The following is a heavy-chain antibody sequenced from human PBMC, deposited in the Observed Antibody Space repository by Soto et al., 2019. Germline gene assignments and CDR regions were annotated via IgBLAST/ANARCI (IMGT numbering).Heavy chain of an antibody. Sequence: QVPLVQSGAEVKKPGASVRVSCKTSGYTFINYGITWVRQAPGQGLEWMGWLSAYNGDTRCSEKLQDRFTMTTDTSMNTVYMDLRSLTSDDTAVYYCARWSALVGAAEALDVWGQGTMVLVSS. D-gene: IGHD1-26*01. CDR2: LSAYNGDT. J-gene: IGHJ3*01. V-gene: IGHV1-18*01. CDR1: GYTFINYG. CDR3: ARWSALVGAAEALDV.